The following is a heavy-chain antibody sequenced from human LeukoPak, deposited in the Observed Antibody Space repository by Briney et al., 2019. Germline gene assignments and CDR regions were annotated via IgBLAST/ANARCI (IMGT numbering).Heavy chain of an antibody. CDR3: AKDGYYYDSSGPDAFDI. J-gene: IGHJ3*02. CDR1: GFTFSSYW. Sequence: GGSLRLSCAASGFTFSSYWMHWVRQAPGKGLEWVSYISSSGSTIYYADSVKGRFTIFRDNSKNTLYVQMNSLRAEDTAVYYCAKDGYYYDSSGPDAFDIWGQGTMVTVSS. V-gene: IGHV3-48*01. D-gene: IGHD3-22*01. CDR2: ISSSGSTI.